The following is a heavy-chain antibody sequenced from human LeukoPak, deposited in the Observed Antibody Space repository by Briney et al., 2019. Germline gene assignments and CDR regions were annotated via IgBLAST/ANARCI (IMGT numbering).Heavy chain of an antibody. D-gene: IGHD1-7*01. V-gene: IGHV3-21*01. Sequence: GGSLRLSCAASGFTFSSYSMNWVRQAPGKGLEWVSSISSSSSYIYYADSVKGRFTISRDNAKNSLYLQMNSLRAEDTAVYYCARDSNWSYVIYYYYGMDVWGQGTTVTVSS. CDR1: GFTFSSYS. CDR3: ARDSNWSYVIYYYYGMDV. J-gene: IGHJ6*02. CDR2: ISSSSSYI.